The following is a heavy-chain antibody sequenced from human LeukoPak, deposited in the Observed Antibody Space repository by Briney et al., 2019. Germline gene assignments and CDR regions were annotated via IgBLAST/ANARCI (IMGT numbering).Heavy chain of an antibody. J-gene: IGHJ4*02. D-gene: IGHD3-16*01. Sequence: GGSLRLSCAASGFTFSSYAMHWVRQAPGKGLEWVAVISYDGSNKYYADSVKGRFTISRDNSKNTLYLQMNSLRAEDTAVYYCAKDAGGECFDYWGQGTLVTVSS. CDR3: AKDAGGECFDY. CDR2: ISYDGSNK. V-gene: IGHV3-30-3*01. CDR1: GFTFSSYA.